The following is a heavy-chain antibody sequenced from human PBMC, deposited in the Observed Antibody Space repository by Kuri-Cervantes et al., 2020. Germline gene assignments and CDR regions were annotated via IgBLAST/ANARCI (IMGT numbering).Heavy chain of an antibody. CDR1: GYTFTYRY. V-gene: IGHV1-45*02. CDR2: ITPFNGNT. J-gene: IGHJ4*02. D-gene: IGHD3-10*01. Sequence: SVKVSCKACGYTFTYRYLHWVRQAPGQALEWMGWITPFNGNTNYAQKFQDKVTITRNRTMSTAYMELSSLRSEDTAVYYCVRGLMRKDITNVRGVIVYWGQGTLVTVSS. CDR3: VRGLMRKDITNVRGVIVY.